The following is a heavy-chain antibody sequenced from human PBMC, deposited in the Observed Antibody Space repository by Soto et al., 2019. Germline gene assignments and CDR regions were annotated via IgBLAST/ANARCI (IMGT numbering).Heavy chain of an antibody. V-gene: IGHV3-23*01. CDR3: AKGPGALPINWFDP. Sequence: GGSLRLSGAASGFTFSSYAMSWVRQAPGKGLEWVSAISGSGGSTYYADSVKGRFTISRDNSKNTLYLQMNSLRAEDTAVYYCAKGPGALPINWFDPWGQGTLVTVSS. D-gene: IGHD7-27*01. CDR2: ISGSGGST. J-gene: IGHJ5*02. CDR1: GFTFSSYA.